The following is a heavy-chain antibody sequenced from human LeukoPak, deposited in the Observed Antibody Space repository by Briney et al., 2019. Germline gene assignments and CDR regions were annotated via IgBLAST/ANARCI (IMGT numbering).Heavy chain of an antibody. CDR3: ARATYGSPDS. Sequence: GGSLRLSCAASGFTFSSYDMHWVRHATGKGLEWVSAIGPAGDTYYPGSVKGRFTISRENAETSFYLQMNSLRAGDTAVYYCARATYGSPDSWGQGTLVTVSS. V-gene: IGHV3-13*01. CDR2: IGPAGDT. J-gene: IGHJ4*02. CDR1: GFTFSSYD. D-gene: IGHD6-13*01.